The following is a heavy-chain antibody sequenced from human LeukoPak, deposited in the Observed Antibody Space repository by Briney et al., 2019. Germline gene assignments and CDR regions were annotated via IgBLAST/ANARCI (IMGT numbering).Heavy chain of an antibody. CDR1: GASINTYY. Sequence: SDTLSLTCTVSGASINTYYWSWIRQPPGKGLQWIAYLYYRGSNNFHPSLRSRLTISVDTSKTQFSLKLNSVTAADTALYYCARSGSKPSGGAFDLWGQGTMVTVSS. J-gene: IGHJ3*01. CDR2: LYYRGSN. D-gene: IGHD1-26*01. V-gene: IGHV4-59*08. CDR3: ARSGSKPSGGAFDL.